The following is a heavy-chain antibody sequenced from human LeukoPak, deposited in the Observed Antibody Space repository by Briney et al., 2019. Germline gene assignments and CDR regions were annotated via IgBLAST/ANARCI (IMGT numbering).Heavy chain of an antibody. CDR1: GYSFTSYW. D-gene: IGHD3-22*01. Sequence: GESLKISCKGSGYSFTSYWIGWVRQMPRKGLEWMGIINPGDSDTRYSPSFQGQVTISADKSISTAYLQWSSLKASDTAMYYCARGGWYYYDSSGLIGFDYWGQGTLVTVSS. CDR2: INPGDSDT. J-gene: IGHJ4*02. V-gene: IGHV5-51*01. CDR3: ARGGWYYYDSSGLIGFDY.